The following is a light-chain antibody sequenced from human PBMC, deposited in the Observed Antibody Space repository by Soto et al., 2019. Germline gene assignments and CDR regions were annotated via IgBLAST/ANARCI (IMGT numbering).Light chain of an antibody. CDR3: QQASSFPLT. Sequence: IQMTQSPSSVSASVGDSVTITCRASQLISSWLAWYQVKPGKAPKLLIYGASNRESGVPSRFSGSESGTRFTLTINSLQPEDFATYYCQQASSFPLTFGGGTTVEI. J-gene: IGKJ4*01. V-gene: IGKV1-12*01. CDR1: QLISSW. CDR2: GAS.